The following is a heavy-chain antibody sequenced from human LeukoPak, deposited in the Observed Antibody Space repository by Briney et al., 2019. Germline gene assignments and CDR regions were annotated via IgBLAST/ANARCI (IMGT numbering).Heavy chain of an antibody. CDR1: GFTFSTYA. V-gene: IGHV3-30*04. J-gene: IGHJ6*03. CDR3: ARDKLRGSAGNYYYMDV. Sequence: QPGGSLRLSCAASGFTFSTYAMHWVRQAPGKGLEWVAVISSDGSNKYYADSVKGRFTISRDNSKNTLYLQMNSLRAEDTAVYSCARDKLRGSAGNYYYMDVWGKGTTVIVSS. CDR2: ISSDGSNK. D-gene: IGHD1-26*01.